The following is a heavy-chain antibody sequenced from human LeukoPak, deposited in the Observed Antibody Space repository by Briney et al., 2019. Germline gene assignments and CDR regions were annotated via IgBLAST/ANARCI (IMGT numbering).Heavy chain of an antibody. Sequence: SETLSLTCIVSGYSISSGYYWGWIRQPPGKGLEWIGSIYHSGSTYYNPSLKSRVTISVDTSKNQFSLKLSSVTAADTAVYYCASDCSGGSCSQSDAFDIWGQGTMVTVSS. CDR3: ASDCSGGSCSQSDAFDI. D-gene: IGHD2-15*01. CDR2: IYHSGST. V-gene: IGHV4-38-2*02. J-gene: IGHJ3*02. CDR1: GYSISSGYY.